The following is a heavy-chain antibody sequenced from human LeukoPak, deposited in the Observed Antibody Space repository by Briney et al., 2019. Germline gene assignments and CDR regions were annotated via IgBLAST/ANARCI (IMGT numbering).Heavy chain of an antibody. CDR3: ARQRGDYYYYYGMDV. CDR2: ISSSSSTI. V-gene: IGHV3-48*01. CDR1: GFTFSSYS. J-gene: IGHJ6*02. Sequence: QPGGSLRLSCAASGFTFSSYSMNWVRQAPGKGLEWVSYISSSSSTIYYADSVKGRVTISRDNAKNSLYLQMNSLRAEDTAVYYCARQRGDYYYYYGMDVWGQGTTVTVSS.